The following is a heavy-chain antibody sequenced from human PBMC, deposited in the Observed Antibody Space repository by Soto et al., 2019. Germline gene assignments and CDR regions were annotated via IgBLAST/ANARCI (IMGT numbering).Heavy chain of an antibody. V-gene: IGHV1-58*01. CDR3: AAYSSRWTGFEY. Sequence: GASVKVSCKASGFTFSESALQWVRQARGQRLEWIGWIVVGSGNTNYAQELQERVTITRDMSTSTAYMELSSLRSEDTAVYYCAAYSSRWTGFEYWGQGTQVTVSS. D-gene: IGHD6-13*01. CDR2: IVVGSGNT. J-gene: IGHJ4*02. CDR1: GFTFSESA.